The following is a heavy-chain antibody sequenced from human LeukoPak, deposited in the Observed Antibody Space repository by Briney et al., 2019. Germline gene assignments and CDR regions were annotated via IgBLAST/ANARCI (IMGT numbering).Heavy chain of an antibody. J-gene: IGHJ3*02. V-gene: IGHV3-30*02. CDR1: GFTFSSYG. Sequence: SGGSLRLSCAASGFTFSSYGMHWVRQAPGKGLEWVAFIRYDGSNKYYADSVKGRFTISRDNSKNTLYLQMNSLRAEDTAVYYCARGVLYGDPTGPAFDIWGQGTMVTVSS. CDR2: IRYDGSNK. CDR3: ARGVLYGDPTGPAFDI. D-gene: IGHD4-17*01.